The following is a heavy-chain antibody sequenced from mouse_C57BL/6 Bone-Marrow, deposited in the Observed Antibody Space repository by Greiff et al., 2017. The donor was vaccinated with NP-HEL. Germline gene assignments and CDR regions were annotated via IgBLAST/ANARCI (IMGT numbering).Heavy chain of an antibody. CDR1: GYTFTSYG. Sequence: VKVVESGAELARPGASVKLSCKASGYTFTSYGISWVKQRTGQGLEWIGEIYPRSGNTYYNEKFKGKATLTADKSSSTAYMELRSLTSEDSAVYFCAREYYYGSSYPWYFDVWGTGTTVTVSS. J-gene: IGHJ1*03. V-gene: IGHV1-81*01. CDR2: IYPRSGNT. D-gene: IGHD1-1*01. CDR3: AREYYYGSSYPWYFDV.